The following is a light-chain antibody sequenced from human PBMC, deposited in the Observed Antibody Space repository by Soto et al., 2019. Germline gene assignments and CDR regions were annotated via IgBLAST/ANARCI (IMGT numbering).Light chain of an antibody. Sequence: QSALTQPPSASETPGQTVTISCSGSSSNIGSAYIYWYQHLPGTAPKLLIYRNNQRPSGVPDRFSASKSGTSASLAISGLRSEDDADYYCAAWDDSLVVFGGGTKLTVL. V-gene: IGLV1-47*01. J-gene: IGLJ2*01. CDR2: RNN. CDR1: SSNIGSAY. CDR3: AAWDDSLVV.